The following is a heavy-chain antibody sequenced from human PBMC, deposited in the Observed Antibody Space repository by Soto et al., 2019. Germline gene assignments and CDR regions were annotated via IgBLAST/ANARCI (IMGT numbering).Heavy chain of an antibody. CDR1: GFTFSSYA. Sequence: QVQLVESVGGVVQPGRSLRLSCAASGFTFSSYAMHWVRQAPGKGLEWVAVISYDGSNKYYADSVKGRFTISRDNSKNHLYLQMDRLRLEDTAVYYCARPLWRDDYNWGYFDLWGRGTLVTVSS. J-gene: IGHJ2*01. V-gene: IGHV3-30-3*01. CDR2: ISYDGSNK. D-gene: IGHD4-4*01. CDR3: ARPLWRDDYNWGYFDL.